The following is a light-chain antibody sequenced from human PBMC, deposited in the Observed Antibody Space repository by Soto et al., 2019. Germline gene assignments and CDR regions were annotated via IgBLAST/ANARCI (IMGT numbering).Light chain of an antibody. J-gene: IGLJ3*02. CDR2: GNN. CDR1: SSNIGAPYD. CDR3: QSFDSSLSGWV. V-gene: IGLV1-40*01. Sequence: QLVLTQPPSVSGAPGQRVTISCTGSSSNIGAPYDVHWYQQLPGAAPKLLIYGNNNRPSGVPDRFSGSKSGTSASLAITGLQAEDEADYYCQSFDSSLSGWVFGGGTKLTVL.